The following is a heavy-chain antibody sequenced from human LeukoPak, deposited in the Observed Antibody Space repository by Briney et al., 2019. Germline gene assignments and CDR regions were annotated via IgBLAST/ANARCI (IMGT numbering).Heavy chain of an antibody. CDR2: IYYTGST. J-gene: IGHJ4*02. V-gene: IGHV4-4*02. CDR1: GGSITSSNW. Sequence: SETLSLTCAVSGGSITSSNWWSWVRQPPGKGLEWFGEIYYTGSTSYTPSLKSRVTMSFDKSKNLFSLKLTSVTAADTAVYYCARDASSRGSLNWGQGTLVTVSS. D-gene: IGHD6-19*01. CDR3: ARDASSRGSLN.